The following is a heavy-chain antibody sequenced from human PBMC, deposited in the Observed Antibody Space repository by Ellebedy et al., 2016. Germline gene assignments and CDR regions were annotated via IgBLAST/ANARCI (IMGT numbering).Heavy chain of an antibody. D-gene: IGHD3-16*02. J-gene: IGHJ4*02. CDR1: GYSFTSYW. Sequence: GESLKISXKVSGYSFTSYWIGWVRQMPGKGLEWMGIIYPGDSDTRYSPSFQGQVTISADKSISTAYLQWSSLKASDTAMYYCAVSRHLGELSLVNFDYWGQGTLVTVSS. CDR2: IYPGDSDT. CDR3: AVSRHLGELSLVNFDY. V-gene: IGHV5-51*01.